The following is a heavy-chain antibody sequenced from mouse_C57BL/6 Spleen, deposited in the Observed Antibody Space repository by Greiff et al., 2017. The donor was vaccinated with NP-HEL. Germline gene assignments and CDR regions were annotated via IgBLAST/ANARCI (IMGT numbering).Heavy chain of an antibody. J-gene: IGHJ4*01. D-gene: IGHD2-4*01. CDR2: INPNYGTT. CDR3: AREGVSTMITTLYYYAMDY. CDR1: GYSFTDYD. V-gene: IGHV1-39*01. Sequence: EVQLQQSGPELVKPGASVKISCKASGYSFTDYDMNWVKQSNGKSLEWIGVINPNYGTTSYNQKFKGKATLTVDQSSSTAYMQLNSLTSEDSAVYYCAREGVSTMITTLYYYAMDYWGQGTSVTVSS.